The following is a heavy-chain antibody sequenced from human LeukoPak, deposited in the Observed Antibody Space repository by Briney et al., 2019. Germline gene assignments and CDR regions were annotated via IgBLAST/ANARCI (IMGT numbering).Heavy chain of an antibody. Sequence: SETLSLTCTVSGGSISRYYWSWIRQPPGKGLEWIGYIYYSGSTNYNPSLKSRVTMSVDTSKNQLSLKVNSVTAADTAVYYCARIREHYDSSGYYVAAFDIWGQGTVVTVSS. D-gene: IGHD3-22*01. CDR1: GGSISRYY. CDR3: ARIREHYDSSGYYVAAFDI. J-gene: IGHJ3*02. CDR2: IYYSGST. V-gene: IGHV4-59*01.